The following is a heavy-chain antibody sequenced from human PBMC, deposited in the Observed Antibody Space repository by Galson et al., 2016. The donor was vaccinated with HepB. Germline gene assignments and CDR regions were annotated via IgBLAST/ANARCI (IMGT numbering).Heavy chain of an antibody. CDR3: ARRGDSSGTPHY. J-gene: IGHJ4*02. Sequence: SLRLSCAASGFTFSSYGMHWVRQAPGKGLEWVALISYDGNNEYYADSVKGRFTISRDNSENTLYLQMNGLRAEDTAVYYCARRGDSSGTPHYWGQGALATVSA. D-gene: IGHD4-23*01. CDR2: ISYDGNNE. V-gene: IGHV3-30*03. CDR1: GFTFSSYG.